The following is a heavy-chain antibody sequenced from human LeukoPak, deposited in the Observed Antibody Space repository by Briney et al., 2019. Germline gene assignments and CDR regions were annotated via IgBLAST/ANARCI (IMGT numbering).Heavy chain of an antibody. J-gene: IGHJ4*02. D-gene: IGHD6-6*01. V-gene: IGHV3-64*05. CDR1: GFTFKSYA. CDR3: VKGLDYSSSQMDS. Sequence: GGSLRLSRSASGFTFKSYAMHWVRQAPGKGLEYVSSINTNGANTYYADSVKGRFTISRDNSRNTVYVQMNSLTPEDTAVYYCVKGLDYSSSQMDSWGQRTLVTVSS. CDR2: INTNGANT.